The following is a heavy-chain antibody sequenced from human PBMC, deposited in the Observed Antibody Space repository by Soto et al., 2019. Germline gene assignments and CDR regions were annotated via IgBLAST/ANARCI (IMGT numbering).Heavy chain of an antibody. Sequence: QVQLVESGGGVVQPGRSLRLSCAASGFTFSSYAMHWVRQAPGKGLEWVAVISYDGSNKYYADSVKGRFTISRDNSKNTLCLQMDSLRAEYTAVYYCAKDRSGYDAFDIWGQGTMVTVSS. J-gene: IGHJ3*02. CDR3: AKDRSGYDAFDI. D-gene: IGHD3-9*01. CDR2: ISYDGSNK. V-gene: IGHV3-30*18. CDR1: GFTFSSYA.